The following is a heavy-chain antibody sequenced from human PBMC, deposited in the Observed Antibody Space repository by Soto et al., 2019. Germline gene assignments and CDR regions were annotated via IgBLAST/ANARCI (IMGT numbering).Heavy chain of an antibody. CDR3: ARGKLSDYVWGSYRYPFDY. V-gene: IGHV4-34*01. D-gene: IGHD3-16*02. CDR2: INHSGST. J-gene: IGHJ4*02. Sequence: PSETLSLTCAVYGGSFSGYYWSWIRQPPGKGLEWIGEINHSGSTNYNPSLKSRVTISVDTSKNQFSLKLSSVTAADTAVYYCARGKLSDYVWGSYRYPFDYWGQGPVVT. CDR1: GGSFSGYY.